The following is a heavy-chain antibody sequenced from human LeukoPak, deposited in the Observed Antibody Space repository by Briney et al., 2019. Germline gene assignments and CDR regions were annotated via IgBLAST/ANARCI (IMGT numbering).Heavy chain of an antibody. CDR3: ARDSGTTGEVKFDP. V-gene: IGHV4-59*12. Sequence: SETLSLTCTVSGGSLSSYYWSWIRQPPGKGLEWIGYIYYSGSTNYNPSLKSRVTMSVDTSKNQFSLKVTSVTAADTAVYYCARDSGTTGEVKFDPWGQGTLVTVSS. CDR2: IYYSGST. D-gene: IGHD3-10*01. CDR1: GGSLSSYY. J-gene: IGHJ5*02.